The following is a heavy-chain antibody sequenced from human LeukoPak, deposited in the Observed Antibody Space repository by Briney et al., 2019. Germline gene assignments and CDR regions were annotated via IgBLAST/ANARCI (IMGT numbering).Heavy chain of an antibody. Sequence: GGSLRLSCAASGFTFSRYSMSWVRQAPGKGLEWVSAISISSSYIYYADSVKGRFTMSRDNAKNSLYLQVNSLRVEDTAVYYCARGPRRGVVERDAFDIWGQGTMVTVSS. D-gene: IGHD3-3*01. CDR2: ISISSSYI. CDR3: ARGPRRGVVERDAFDI. V-gene: IGHV3-21*01. CDR1: GFTFSRYS. J-gene: IGHJ3*02.